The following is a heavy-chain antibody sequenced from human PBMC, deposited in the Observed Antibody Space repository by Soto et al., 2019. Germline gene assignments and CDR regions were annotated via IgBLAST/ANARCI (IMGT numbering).Heavy chain of an antibody. CDR2: IIPILGTA. CDR1: GGTFSSYA. D-gene: IGHD3-3*01. J-gene: IGHJ5*02. Sequence: ASVKVSCKASGGTFSSYAISWVRQAPGQGLEWMGGIIPILGTANYAQKFQGRVTITADESTSTAYMELSSLRSEDTAVYYCAREGQPSSFDFWSGYYTPNWFDPWGQGTLVTVSS. CDR3: AREGQPSSFDFWSGYYTPNWFDP. V-gene: IGHV1-69*13.